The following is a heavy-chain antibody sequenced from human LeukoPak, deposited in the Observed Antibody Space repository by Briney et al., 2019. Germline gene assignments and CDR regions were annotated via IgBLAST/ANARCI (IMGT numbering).Heavy chain of an antibody. D-gene: IGHD6-19*01. CDR1: GFTFTNYA. CDR3: AIEGLAY. CDR2: ISPGGST. V-gene: IGHV3-23*01. Sequence: GGSLRLSCAASGFTFTNYAMSWVRQAPGRGLEWVSNISPGGSTNYADSVKGRFTISRDNAKNTLYLQMNSLRAEDTAVYYCAIEGLAYWGQGTLVTVSS. J-gene: IGHJ4*02.